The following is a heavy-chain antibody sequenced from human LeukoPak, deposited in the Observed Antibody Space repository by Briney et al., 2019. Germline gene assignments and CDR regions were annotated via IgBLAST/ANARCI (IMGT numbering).Heavy chain of an antibody. CDR2: IKEDGSDK. J-gene: IGHJ4*02. CDR3: ARVAGGGLDY. Sequence: GGSLRLSCAASGFTFSSYEMDWVRQVPGKGLEWVANIKEDGSDKYYVDSVKGRFTISRDNAKNSLFLQMNSLRAEDTAVYYCARVAGGGLDYWGQGTLVTVSS. CDR1: GFTFSSYE. V-gene: IGHV3-7*05. D-gene: IGHD2-15*01.